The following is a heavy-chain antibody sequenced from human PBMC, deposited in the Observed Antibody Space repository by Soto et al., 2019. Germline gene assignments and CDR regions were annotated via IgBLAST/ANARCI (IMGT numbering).Heavy chain of an antibody. J-gene: IGHJ4*02. CDR1: GGSIRSYY. CDR2: IYYTGTT. CDR3: ARGSAAAGTIN. D-gene: IGHD6-13*01. V-gene: IGHV4-59*12. Sequence: SETLSLTCTVSGGSIRSYYRSWIRQPPGKGLEWIGYIYYTGTTTYNPFIKSRVTISVDSSKNQFSLNLTSVSAEDTAVYYCARGSAAAGTINWGQGTLVTVSS.